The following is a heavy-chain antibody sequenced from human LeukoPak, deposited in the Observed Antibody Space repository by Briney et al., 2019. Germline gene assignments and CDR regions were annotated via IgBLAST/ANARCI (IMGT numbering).Heavy chain of an antibody. CDR3: ARDPCANGVCYFDF. CDR2: ISAYNGNT. CDR1: GYTFTSYG. Sequence: ASVKVSCKASGYTFTSYGISWVRQAPGQGLEWMGWISAYNGNTNYAQKLQGRVTMTTDTSTSTAYMELRSLRSDDTAVYYCARDPCANGVCYFDFWGQGTLVTVSS. D-gene: IGHD2-8*01. J-gene: IGHJ4*02. V-gene: IGHV1-18*01.